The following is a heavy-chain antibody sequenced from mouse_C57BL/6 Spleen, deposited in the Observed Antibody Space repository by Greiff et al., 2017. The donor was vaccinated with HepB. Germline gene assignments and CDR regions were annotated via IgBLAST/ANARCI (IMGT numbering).Heavy chain of an antibody. D-gene: IGHD1-1*01. CDR3: TTDYYGPYWYFDV. CDR1: GFNIKDDY. V-gene: IGHV14-4*01. CDR2: IDPENGDT. Sequence: VQLKQSGAELVRPGASVKLSCTASGFNIKDDYMHWVKQRPEQGLEWIGWIDPENGDTEYASKFQGKATITADTSSNTAYLQLSSLTSEDTAVYYCTTDYYGPYWYFDVWGTGTTVTVSS. J-gene: IGHJ1*03.